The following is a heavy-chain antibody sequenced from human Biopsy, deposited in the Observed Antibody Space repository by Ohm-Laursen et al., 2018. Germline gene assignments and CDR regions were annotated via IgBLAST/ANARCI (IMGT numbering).Heavy chain of an antibody. V-gene: IGHV3-30*03. D-gene: IGHD5-24*01. J-gene: IGHJ4*02. CDR3: ARGPSGVATIG. CDR1: GFTVYNNY. CDR2: ISSDGTKE. Sequence: SLRLSCAASGFTVYNNYMTWVRQAPGKGLEWVSIISSDGTKELYADSVKGRFTISRDSSKNTLYLQMTSLRPEDTAVYYCARGPSGVATIGRGQGTLVTVSS.